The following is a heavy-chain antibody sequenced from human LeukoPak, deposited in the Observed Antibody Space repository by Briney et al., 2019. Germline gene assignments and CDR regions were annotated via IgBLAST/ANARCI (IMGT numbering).Heavy chain of an antibody. CDR1: GFTFSTYA. D-gene: IGHD5-24*01. CDR2: ISNGAGTT. CDR3: AKDSLSGYNFDY. Sequence: GGSLRLSCAASGFTFSTYAMAWVRQAPGKGLEWVSTISNGAGTTSHADSVKGRFTISRDNSKNTLYLQMNSLRGEDTAVYYCAKDSLSGYNFDYWGQGTLVTVSS. V-gene: IGHV3-23*01. J-gene: IGHJ4*02.